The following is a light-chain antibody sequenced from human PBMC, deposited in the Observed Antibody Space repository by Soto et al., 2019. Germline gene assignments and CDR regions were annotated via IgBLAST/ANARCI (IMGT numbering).Light chain of an antibody. CDR2: GAS. J-gene: IGKJ2*01. Sequence: EIVLTQSPGTLSLSPGERATLSCRASQSVSSSYLAWYQQKPGQAPRLLIYGASSRATGIPDRFRGSGSGTDFTLTISRLEPEDFAVYYCQQYGSSLYTFGQGTKLEMK. CDR1: QSVSSSY. CDR3: QQYGSSLYT. V-gene: IGKV3-20*01.